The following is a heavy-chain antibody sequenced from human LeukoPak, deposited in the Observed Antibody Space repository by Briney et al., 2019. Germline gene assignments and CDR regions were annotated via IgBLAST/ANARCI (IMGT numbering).Heavy chain of an antibody. CDR2: ISGDGGST. J-gene: IGHJ5*02. Sequence: GGSLRLSCAASGFTFDDYAMHWVRQAPGKGLEWVSLISGDGGSTYYADSVKGRFTISRGNSKNSLYLQMDSLRTEDTALYYCAKDIAYGFDPWGQGTLVTVSS. D-gene: IGHD4-17*01. CDR1: GFTFDDYA. V-gene: IGHV3-43*02. CDR3: AKDIAYGFDP.